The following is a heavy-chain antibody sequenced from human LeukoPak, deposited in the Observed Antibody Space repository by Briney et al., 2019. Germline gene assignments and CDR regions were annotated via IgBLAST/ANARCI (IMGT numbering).Heavy chain of an antibody. CDR3: ARDSGAGGRGLDAFDI. CDR2: LWYDGSNK. D-gene: IGHD2-15*01. Sequence: PGGSLRLSCAASRXTLSSYGMHWVRQAPGKGLESVALLWYDGSNKYYAESVKGRLTISRDNSTKTLYLQMDRLRAEDTAVYYCARDSGAGGRGLDAFDIWGQGTMVTVSS. V-gene: IGHV3-30*02. CDR1: RXTLSSYG. J-gene: IGHJ3*02.